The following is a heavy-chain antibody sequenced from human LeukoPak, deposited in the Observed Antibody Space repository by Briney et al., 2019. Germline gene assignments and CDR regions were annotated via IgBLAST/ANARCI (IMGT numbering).Heavy chain of an antibody. J-gene: IGHJ6*02. Sequence: GGSLRLSCAASGFTVSSNYMSWVRQAPGKGLEWVSVIYSGGSTYYADSVKGRFTISRDNSKNTLYLQMNSLRAEDTAVYYCASRSPVVVTANYYYYCGMDVWGQGTTVTVSS. CDR2: IYSGGST. D-gene: IGHD2-21*02. V-gene: IGHV3-66*02. CDR3: ASRSPVVVTANYYYYCGMDV. CDR1: GFTVSSNY.